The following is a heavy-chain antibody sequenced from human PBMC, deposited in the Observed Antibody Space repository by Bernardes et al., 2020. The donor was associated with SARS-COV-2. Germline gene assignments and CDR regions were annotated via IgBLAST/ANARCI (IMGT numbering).Heavy chain of an antibody. Sequence: GGSLRLSCAASGFTFDDYAMHWVRQVPGKGLEWVSGISWDSGTIGYADSVKGRFTISRDNAKNSLYLQMTSLRVEDTAFYYCAKDPQLTIREATFDSWGQGTLVTVSS. D-gene: IGHD1-1*01. CDR3: AKDPQLTIREATFDS. J-gene: IGHJ4*02. CDR2: ISWDSGTI. V-gene: IGHV3-9*01. CDR1: GFTFDDYA.